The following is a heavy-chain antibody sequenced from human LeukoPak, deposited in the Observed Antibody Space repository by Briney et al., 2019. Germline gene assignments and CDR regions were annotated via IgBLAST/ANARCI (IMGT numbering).Heavy chain of an antibody. D-gene: IGHD4-17*01. CDR2: INPNSGGT. J-gene: IGHJ4*02. Sequence: ASVKVSCKASGYTFTGYYMHWVRQAPGQGLEWMGWINPNSGGTNYAQKFQGRVTMTRDTSISTAYMVLSRLRSDDTAVYYCARVGATVTTIDYWGQGTLVTVSS. CDR3: ARVGATVTTIDY. CDR1: GYTFTGYY. V-gene: IGHV1-2*02.